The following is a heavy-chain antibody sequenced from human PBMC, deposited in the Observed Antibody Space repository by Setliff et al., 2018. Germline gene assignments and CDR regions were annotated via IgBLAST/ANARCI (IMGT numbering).Heavy chain of an antibody. CDR1: GGSIGSSF. J-gene: IGHJ2*01. CDR3: ARAVDSSGYFPYWYFDL. V-gene: IGHV4-59*01. D-gene: IGHD3-22*01. Sequence: ETLSLTCTVSGGSIGSSFWNWIRQSPGKGLEWIGYKSNRGDTNSNPSLRSRLTMSVDTSKSQFSLNLTSVTAADTAVYFCARAVDSSGYFPYWYFDLWGRGALVT. CDR2: KSNRGDT.